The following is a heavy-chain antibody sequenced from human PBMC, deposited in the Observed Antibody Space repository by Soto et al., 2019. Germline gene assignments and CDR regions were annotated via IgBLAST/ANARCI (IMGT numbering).Heavy chain of an antibody. V-gene: IGHV4-4*07. CDR2: IYTSGST. D-gene: IGHD3-9*01. Sequence: ADTRSLTSPVSGCSISIYYSILIRQPAGKGLEWIGRIYTSGSTNYNPSLKSRVTMSVDTSKNQFSLKLSSVTAADTAVYYCARESHYDILTGYPLYGMDVWGQGTTVTVSS. J-gene: IGHJ6*02. CDR1: GCSISIYY. CDR3: ARESHYDILTGYPLYGMDV.